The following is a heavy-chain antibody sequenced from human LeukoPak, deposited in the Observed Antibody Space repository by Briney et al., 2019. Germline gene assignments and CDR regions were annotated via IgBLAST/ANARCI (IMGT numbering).Heavy chain of an antibody. D-gene: IGHD2-15*01. Sequence: GGSLRLPCVGSGFTISDVWMSWVRQAPGKGLEWVGRIKSKSDGGTIDYAAPVKGRFTISRDDSRNTLYLQMNSLKTEDTAVYYCTTRRQDGWWGQGTLVTVS. CDR3: TTRRQDGW. CDR1: GFTISDVW. J-gene: IGHJ4*02. V-gene: IGHV3-15*01. CDR2: IKSKSDGGTI.